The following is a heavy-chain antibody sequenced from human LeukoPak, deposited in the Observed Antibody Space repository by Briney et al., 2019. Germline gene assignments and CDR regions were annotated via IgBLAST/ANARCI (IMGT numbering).Heavy chain of an antibody. CDR3: AKDWEAVSGTPTAIDY. CDR2: ISGTNGNT. J-gene: IGHJ4*02. D-gene: IGHD6-19*01. CDR1: GFTFSRYA. Sequence: GGSLRLSCGASGFTFSRYAMSWVRQAPGTGLEWVSGISGTNGNTYYADSVKGRFTISRDNSKNTVYLQMNSLRAEDTALYYCAKDWEAVSGTPTAIDYWGRGTLVTVSS. V-gene: IGHV3-23*01.